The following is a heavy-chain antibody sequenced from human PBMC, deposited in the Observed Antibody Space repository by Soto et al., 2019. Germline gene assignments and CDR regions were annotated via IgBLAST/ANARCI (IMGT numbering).Heavy chain of an antibody. CDR2: ISGSVGSA. CDR3: AKGRFIAAAGTVWFDP. V-gene: IGHV3-23*01. Sequence: PGGSQRLSCAPSGFTFSNNAMSCVRQAPGKGLEWVPAISGSVGSAYYADSVKGRFTISRDKSKNTLYLQMNSLRAEDTAVYYCAKGRFIAAAGTVWFDPWGQGTLVTVSS. CDR1: GFTFSNNA. D-gene: IGHD6-13*01. J-gene: IGHJ5*02.